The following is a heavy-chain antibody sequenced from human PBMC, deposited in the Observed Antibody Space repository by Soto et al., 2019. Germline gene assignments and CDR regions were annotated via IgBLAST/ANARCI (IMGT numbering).Heavy chain of an antibody. CDR3: AGGIAARLTGFDY. D-gene: IGHD6-6*01. CDR1: GFTFSSYE. CDR2: ISSSGSTI. J-gene: IGHJ4*02. Sequence: GGSLRLSCAASGFTFSSYEMNWVRQAPGKGLEWVSYISSSGSTIYYADSVKGRFTISRDNAKNSLYLQMNSLRAEDTAVYYCAGGIAARLTGFDYWGQGTLVTVSS. V-gene: IGHV3-48*03.